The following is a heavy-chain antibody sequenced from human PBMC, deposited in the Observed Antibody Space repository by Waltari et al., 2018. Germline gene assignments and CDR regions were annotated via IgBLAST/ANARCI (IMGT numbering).Heavy chain of an antibody. J-gene: IGHJ4*02. CDR2: IIPIFGTA. D-gene: IGHD3-10*01. Sequence: QVQLVQSGAEVKKPGSSVKVSCKASGGTFSSYAISWVRQAPGPGLEWMGGIIPIFGTANYAQKFQGRVTITADESTSTAYMELRSLRSEDTAVYYCARERSTYYYGSGSYSTVLDYWGQGTLVTVSS. CDR1: GGTFSSYA. CDR3: ARERSTYYYGSGSYSTVLDY. V-gene: IGHV1-69*01.